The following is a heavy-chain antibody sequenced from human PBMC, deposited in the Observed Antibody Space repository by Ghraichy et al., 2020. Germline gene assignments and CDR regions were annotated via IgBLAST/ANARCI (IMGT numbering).Heavy chain of an antibody. J-gene: IGHJ6*02. CDR1: NGSFNGYY. CDR3: ARVKWRGDPFPYYSLDI. V-gene: IGHV4-34*01. Sequence: ESLNISCAVYNGSFNGYYWSWIRQPPGKGLEWIGEIDHSGDTYYNPSLRSRVTLSADTSKSQFSLKVTSLTAADTAVYYCARVKWRGDPFPYYSLDIWGQGTAVTVSS. CDR2: IDHSGDT. D-gene: IGHD3-16*01.